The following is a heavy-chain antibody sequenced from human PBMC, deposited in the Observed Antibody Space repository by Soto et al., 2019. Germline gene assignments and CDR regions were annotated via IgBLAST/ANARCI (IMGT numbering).Heavy chain of an antibody. CDR2: INAGNGNT. D-gene: IGHD5-12*01. J-gene: IGHJ4*02. Sequence: EASVKVSCKASGYTFTSYAMHWVRQAPGQRLEWMGWINAGNGNTKYSQKFQGRVTITRDTSASTAYMELSSLRSEDTAVYYCARDSSDIVATIRYYFDYWGQGTLVTVSS. CDR3: ARDSSDIVATIRYYFDY. V-gene: IGHV1-3*01. CDR1: GYTFTSYA.